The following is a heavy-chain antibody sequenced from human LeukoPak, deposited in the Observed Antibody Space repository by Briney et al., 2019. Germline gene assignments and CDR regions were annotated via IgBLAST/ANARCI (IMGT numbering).Heavy chain of an antibody. D-gene: IGHD3-3*01. CDR3: ARDRVVATDYYDFWSGDDAFDI. V-gene: IGHV3-21*01. J-gene: IGHJ3*02. Sequence: GGSLRLSCAASGLTFSSYSMNWVRQAPGKGLEWVSSISSSSSYIYYADSVKGRFTISRDNAKNSLYLQMNSLRAEDTAVYYCARDRVVATDYYDFWSGDDAFDIWGQGTMVTVSS. CDR1: GLTFSSYS. CDR2: ISSSSSYI.